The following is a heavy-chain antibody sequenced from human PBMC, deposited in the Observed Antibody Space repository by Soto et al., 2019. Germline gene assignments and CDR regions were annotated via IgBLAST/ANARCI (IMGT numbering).Heavy chain of an antibody. CDR1: GYSFTSYW. V-gene: IGHV5-51*01. D-gene: IGHD3-22*01. J-gene: IGHJ4*02. Sequence: GESLKISCKGSGYSFTSYWIGWVRQMPGKGLEWMGIIYPGDSDTRYSPSFQGQVTISRDHSKDTLYLQMNSLKPEDTAVYYCTTGLSNGYYNFDYWGQGTPVTVSS. CDR3: TTGLSNGYYNFDY. CDR2: IYPGDSDT.